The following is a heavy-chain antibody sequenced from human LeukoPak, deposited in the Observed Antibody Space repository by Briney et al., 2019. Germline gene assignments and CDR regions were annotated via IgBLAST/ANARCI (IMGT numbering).Heavy chain of an antibody. CDR2: IYYSGST. CDR3: ARANKLLWFGESWYYFDY. CDR1: GGSISSYY. Sequence: SETLSLTCTVSGGSISSYYWSWIRQPPGKGLEWIGYIYYSGSTNYNPSLKSRVTISVDTSKNQFSRKLSSVTAADTAVYYCARANKLLWFGESWYYFDYWGQGTLVTVSS. D-gene: IGHD3-10*01. J-gene: IGHJ4*02. V-gene: IGHV4-59*01.